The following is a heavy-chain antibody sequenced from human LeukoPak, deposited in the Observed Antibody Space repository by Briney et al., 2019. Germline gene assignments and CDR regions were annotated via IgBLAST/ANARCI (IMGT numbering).Heavy chain of an antibody. CDR1: GFTFSSYG. J-gene: IGHJ4*02. CDR2: IWYDGSNK. D-gene: IGHD3-22*01. V-gene: IGHV3-33*01. Sequence: GRSLRLSCAASGFTFSSYGMHWVRQVPGKGLEWVAVIWYDGSNKYYADSVKGRFTISRDNSKNTLYLQMNSLRAEDTAVYYCARGAYYYDSSGYLFDYWGQGTLVTVSS. CDR3: ARGAYYYDSSGYLFDY.